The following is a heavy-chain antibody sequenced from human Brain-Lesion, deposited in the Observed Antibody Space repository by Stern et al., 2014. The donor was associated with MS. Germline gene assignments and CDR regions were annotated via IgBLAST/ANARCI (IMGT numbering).Heavy chain of an antibody. CDR1: GGSISSGNW. J-gene: IGHJ4*02. Sequence: VQLVESGPGLVKPSGTLSLTCAVSGGSISSGNWWSWVRQPPGKRSEWIGEMYHSGITNYNPSLESRVSISIDKSKNQFSLKVYSLTAADTAVYYCASNRGSGSFFDSWGQGSLVTVSS. D-gene: IGHD1-26*01. CDR2: MYHSGIT. CDR3: ASNRGSGSFFDS. V-gene: IGHV4-4*02.